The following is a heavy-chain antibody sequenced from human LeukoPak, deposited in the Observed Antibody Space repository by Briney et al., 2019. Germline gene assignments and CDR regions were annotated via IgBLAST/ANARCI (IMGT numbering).Heavy chain of an antibody. CDR3: AREVGRGFDY. V-gene: IGHV1-8*02. Sequence: ASVKVSCKASGYIFTTYDINWVRQAPGQGLEWMGWMNPISGNTGYAQKLQGRVTMTTDTSTSTAYMEVRSLRSDDTAVYYCAREVGRGFDYWGQGTLVTVSS. J-gene: IGHJ4*02. D-gene: IGHD1-26*01. CDR1: GYIFTTYD. CDR2: MNPISGNT.